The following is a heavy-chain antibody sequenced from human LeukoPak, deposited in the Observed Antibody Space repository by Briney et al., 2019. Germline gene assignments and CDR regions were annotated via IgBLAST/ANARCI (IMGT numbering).Heavy chain of an antibody. CDR1: GYSISSGYY. Sequence: SETLSLTCAVSGYSISSGYYWGWIRQPPGKGLEWIGSIYHSGSTYYNPSLKSRVTISVDTSKNQFSLKLSSVTAADTAVYYCAVPGIAAAGTIDYWGQGTLVTVSS. CDR2: IYHSGST. J-gene: IGHJ4*02. D-gene: IGHD6-13*01. V-gene: IGHV4-38-2*01. CDR3: AVPGIAAAGTIDY.